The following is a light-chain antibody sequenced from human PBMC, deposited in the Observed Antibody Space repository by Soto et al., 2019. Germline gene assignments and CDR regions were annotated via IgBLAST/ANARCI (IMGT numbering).Light chain of an antibody. Sequence: IVVTQSPATLSFSPGDRVTLSCRASQSVGNYLNWYQQKTCQAPRLLIYDASRRPTGIPPRFSGGGSGTEFARPVSVLEPEDVAVCYCQQCYNWAFTFGGGTRVEI. CDR3: QQCYNWAFT. CDR1: QSVGNY. J-gene: IGKJ4*01. CDR2: DAS. V-gene: IGKV3-11*01.